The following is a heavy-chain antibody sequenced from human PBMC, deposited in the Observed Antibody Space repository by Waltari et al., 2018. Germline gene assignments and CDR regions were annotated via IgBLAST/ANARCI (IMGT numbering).Heavy chain of an antibody. CDR3: ARGKGDY. J-gene: IGHJ4*02. Sequence: QVQLVESGGGVVQPGRSLRLSCAAVGFTSSSYGMHWVRPAPGKGLEWVAVIWYDGSNKYYADSVKGRFTISRDNSKNTLYLQMNSLRAEDTAVYYCARGKGDYWGQGTLVTVSS. CDR2: IWYDGSNK. V-gene: IGHV3-33*01. CDR1: GFTSSSYG.